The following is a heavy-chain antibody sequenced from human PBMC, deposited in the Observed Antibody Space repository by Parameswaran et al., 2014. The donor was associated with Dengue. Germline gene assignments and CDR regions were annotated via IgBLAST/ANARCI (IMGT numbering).Heavy chain of an antibody. CDR2: IYYSGST. CDR3: ARGRYSGYGCWFDP. D-gene: IGHD5-12*01. Sequence: WIRQPPGKGLEWIGYIYYSGSTNYNPSLKSRVTISVDTSKNQFSLKLSSVTAADTAVYYCARGRYSGYGCWFDPWGQGTLVTVSS. J-gene: IGHJ5*02. V-gene: IGHV4-59*01.